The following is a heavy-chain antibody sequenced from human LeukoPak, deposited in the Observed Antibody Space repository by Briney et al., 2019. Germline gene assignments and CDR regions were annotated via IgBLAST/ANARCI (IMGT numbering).Heavy chain of an antibody. D-gene: IGHD2-15*01. Sequence: GGSLRLSCAASGFTFDDYGMSWVRQAPGKGLEWVSGINWNGGSTGYADSVKGRFTISRDNAKNSLYLQMNSLRAEDTAVYYCARVLRYCSGGNCYSGGLGYLDVWGKGTTVTISS. CDR2: INWNGGST. CDR1: GFTFDDYG. CDR3: ARVLRYCSGGNCYSGGLGYLDV. V-gene: IGHV3-20*04. J-gene: IGHJ6*03.